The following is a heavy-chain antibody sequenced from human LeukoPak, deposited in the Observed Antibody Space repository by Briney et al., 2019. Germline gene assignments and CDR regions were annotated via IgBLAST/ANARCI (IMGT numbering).Heavy chain of an antibody. CDR3: ARGQPPSYYDMEV. CDR2: IWSDGSTK. J-gene: IGHJ6*02. D-gene: IGHD6-13*01. CDR1: GFTFSSYG. V-gene: IGHV3-33*01. Sequence: GGSLRLSCAASGFTFSSYGMHWVRQAPGKGLEWVAVIWSDGSTKYYADSVKGWFTISRDNSKNTLYLQMNSLGAEDTAVYYFARGQPPSYYDMEVLGQGTTVTVSS.